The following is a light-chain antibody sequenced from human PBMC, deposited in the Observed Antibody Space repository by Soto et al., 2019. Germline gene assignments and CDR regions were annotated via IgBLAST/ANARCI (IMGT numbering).Light chain of an antibody. CDR1: QSVSSTY. V-gene: IGKV3-20*01. CDR3: QQYGSSPRT. CDR2: DLS. J-gene: IGKJ2*02. Sequence: EIVLTQSPGTLSLSPGESATLSCRASQSVSSTYLAWYQQKPGQAPRLLIYDLSRRTTGIPDRFSASWSGTDFTLTISRLEPEDFAVYYCQQYGSSPRTFGQGTKLEI.